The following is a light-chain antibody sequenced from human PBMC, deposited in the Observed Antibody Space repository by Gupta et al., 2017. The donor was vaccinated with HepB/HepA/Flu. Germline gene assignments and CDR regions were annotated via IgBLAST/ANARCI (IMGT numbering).Light chain of an antibody. J-gene: IGLJ2*01. CDR2: VVC. Sequence: QSALTQPASVSGSPGQSTTIACTGTSSDVGGYNYVSWYQKHPGKAPKLMIYVVCNRPSGVSNRFSGSKSGNTASLTISGLQAEDEADYYCSSYTSSSTLFVVFGGGTKLTVL. CDR1: SSDVGGYNY. V-gene: IGLV2-14*03. CDR3: SSYTSSSTLFVV.